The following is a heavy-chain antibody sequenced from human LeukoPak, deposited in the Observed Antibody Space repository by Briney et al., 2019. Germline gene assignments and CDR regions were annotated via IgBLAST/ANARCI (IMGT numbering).Heavy chain of an antibody. V-gene: IGHV1-69*13. CDR3: ARDLYYDSSGYYYRWFDP. CDR1: GGTFSSYA. J-gene: IGHJ5*02. CDR2: IIPIFGTA. D-gene: IGHD3-22*01. Sequence: ASVKVSCKASGGTFSSYAISWVRQAPGQGLEWMGGIIPIFGTANYAQKFQGRVTITADESTSTAYMELSSLRSEDTAEYYCARDLYYDSSGYYYRWFDPWGQGTLVTVSS.